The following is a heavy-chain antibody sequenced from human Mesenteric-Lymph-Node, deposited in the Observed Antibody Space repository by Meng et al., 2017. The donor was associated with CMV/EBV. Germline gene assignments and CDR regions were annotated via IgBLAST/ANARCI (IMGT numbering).Heavy chain of an antibody. J-gene: IGHJ4*02. CDR1: GFTLNSYS. CDR3: ARDVVAWELRGFDY. V-gene: IGHV3-48*04. CDR2: ISSYSITL. D-gene: IGHD1-26*01. Sequence: GGPLRLSFAAPGFTLNSYSMNWVRQAPGKGLEWFSTISSYSITLYYADSVKGRFTISRDNAKNSLFLQMNSLRAEDTAVYSCARDVVAWELRGFDYWGQGILVTVSS.